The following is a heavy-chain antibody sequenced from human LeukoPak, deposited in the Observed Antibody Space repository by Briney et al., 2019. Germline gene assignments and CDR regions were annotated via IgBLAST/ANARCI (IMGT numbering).Heavy chain of an antibody. D-gene: IGHD2-2*01. V-gene: IGHV3-49*04. J-gene: IGHJ5*02. Sequence: PGGSLRLSCTASGFTFGDYAMSWVRQAPGKGLEWVGFIRSKAYGGTTEYAASVKGRFTISRDDSKSIAYLQMNSLKTEDTAVYYCTRVVVPANWFDPWGQGTLVAVSS. CDR1: GFTFGDYA. CDR2: IRSKAYGGTT. CDR3: TRVVVPANWFDP.